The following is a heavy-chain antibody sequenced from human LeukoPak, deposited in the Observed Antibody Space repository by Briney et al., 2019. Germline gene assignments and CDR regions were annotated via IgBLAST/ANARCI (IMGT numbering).Heavy chain of an antibody. CDR1: GFSFNDAW. CDR3: TTVTRRVVVPK. J-gene: IGHJ4*02. V-gene: IGHV3-15*01. CDR2: IKRKTDGGTT. D-gene: IGHD2-15*01. Sequence: GGSLRLSCAASGFSFNDAWMSWVRQAPGKGLEWVGRIKRKTDGGTTDYAAPVKGRFTISRDDSKTSLYLQMNNLKTEDTAVYYCTTVTRRVVVPKWGQGTLVTVSS.